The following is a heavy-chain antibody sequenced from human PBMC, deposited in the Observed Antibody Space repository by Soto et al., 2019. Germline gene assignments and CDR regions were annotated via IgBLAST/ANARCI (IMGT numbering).Heavy chain of an antibody. Sequence: GESLKISCKGSGYSFTSYWISWVRQMPGKGREWMGRIDPSDSYTNYSPSFQGHVTISADKSISTAYLQWSSLKASDTAMYYCARHPAAGYYYYYGMDVWGQGTTVTVSS. J-gene: IGHJ6*02. CDR1: GYSFTSYW. CDR2: IDPSDSYT. V-gene: IGHV5-10-1*01. D-gene: IGHD6-13*01. CDR3: ARHPAAGYYYYYGMDV.